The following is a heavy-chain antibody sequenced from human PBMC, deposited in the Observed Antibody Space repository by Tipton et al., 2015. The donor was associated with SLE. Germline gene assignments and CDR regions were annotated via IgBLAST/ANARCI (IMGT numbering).Heavy chain of an antibody. V-gene: IGHV4-34*01. CDR1: GGSFSGYY. D-gene: IGHD1-14*01. CDR2: INHSGST. J-gene: IGHJ4*02. Sequence: KPSETLSLTCAVYGGSFSGYYWSWIRQPPGKGLEWLGEINHSGSTNYNPSLRSRVTISMDTSRNQFSLRLKSVTAADTAVYYCATGHFDYWGRGSLVTVSS. CDR3: ATGHFDY.